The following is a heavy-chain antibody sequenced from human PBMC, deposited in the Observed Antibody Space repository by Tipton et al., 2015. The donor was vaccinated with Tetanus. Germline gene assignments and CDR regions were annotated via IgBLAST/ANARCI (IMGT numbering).Heavy chain of an antibody. CDR1: GGSISSTSYY. CDR2: MYNSGAT. J-gene: IGHJ4*02. D-gene: IGHD5-12*01. Sequence: TLSLTCTVSGGSISSTSYYWAWIRQPPGKGLEWIGTMYNSGATYYNPSLKGRVTISGDTSKNLFSLTSVTASDTAVYYCARLREIVRRSGWAFDYWGQGILVSVAS. V-gene: IGHV4-39*02. CDR3: ARLREIVRRSGWAFDY.